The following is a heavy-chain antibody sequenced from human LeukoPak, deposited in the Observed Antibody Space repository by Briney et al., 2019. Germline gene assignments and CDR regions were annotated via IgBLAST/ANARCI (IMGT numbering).Heavy chain of an antibody. J-gene: IGHJ5*02. CDR2: INHSGST. D-gene: IGHD6-19*01. CDR1: GGSFSGYY. V-gene: IGHV4-34*01. Sequence: SETLSLTCAVYGGSFSGYYWSWIRQPPRKGLEWLGEINHSGSTYYNPSLKSRVTISVDRSKNQFSLKLSSVTAADTAVYYCARVGYGSGWYLNWFDPWGQGTLVTVSS. CDR3: ARVGYGSGWYLNWFDP.